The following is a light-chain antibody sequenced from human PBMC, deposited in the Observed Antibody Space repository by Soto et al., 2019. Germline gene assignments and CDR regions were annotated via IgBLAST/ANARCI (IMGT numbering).Light chain of an antibody. J-gene: IGKJ1*01. CDR2: GTY. Sequence: EIVLAPSPATLSLSPVDRATLSCMASQSIPSGDIAWYQQKPGQAPRLLMFGTYIRANGIPARFSGSGSGTDFTLTISSLQSEDFAVYYCQKYNNWPWKCGQGNKGDIK. V-gene: IGKV3D-15*01. CDR3: QKYNNWPWK. CDR1: QSIPSGD.